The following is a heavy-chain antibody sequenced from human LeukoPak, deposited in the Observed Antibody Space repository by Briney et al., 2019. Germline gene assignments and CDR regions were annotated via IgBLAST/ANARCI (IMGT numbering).Heavy chain of an antibody. Sequence: GESLKISCKGSGYSFTSYWIGWVRQMPGEGLEWMGIIYPGDSDTRYSPSFQGQVTISADKSISTAYLQWSSLKASDTAMYYCARAHCGGDCYSEARPPFGYLGQGTLVSVSS. CDR1: GYSFTSYW. CDR2: IYPGDSDT. V-gene: IGHV5-51*01. J-gene: IGHJ4*02. D-gene: IGHD2-21*02. CDR3: ARAHCGGDCYSEARPPFGY.